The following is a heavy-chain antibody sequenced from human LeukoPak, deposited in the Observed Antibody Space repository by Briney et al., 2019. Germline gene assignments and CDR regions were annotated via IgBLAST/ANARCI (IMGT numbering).Heavy chain of an antibody. Sequence: SETLSLTCTVSGGSLSSYYWSWIRQPPGKGLEWIGYIYYSGSTNYNPSLKSRVTISVDTSKNQFSLKLSSVTAADTAVYYCARLAPRAFGSGSGSDYWGQGTLVTVSS. D-gene: IGHD3-10*01. V-gene: IGHV4-59*12. CDR1: GGSLSSYY. CDR2: IYYSGST. J-gene: IGHJ4*02. CDR3: ARLAPRAFGSGSGSDY.